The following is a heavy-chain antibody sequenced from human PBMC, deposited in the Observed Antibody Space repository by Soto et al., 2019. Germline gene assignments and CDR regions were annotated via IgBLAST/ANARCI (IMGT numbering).Heavy chain of an antibody. D-gene: IGHD5-18*01. CDR1: GGTFSSYA. Sequence: SVEVSCKASGGTFSSYAISWVRQAPGQGLEWMGGIIPIFGTANYAQKFQGRVTITADKSTSTAYMELSSLRSEDTAVYYCEADMVNVDKAMEPTYGMDVWGQGATVTVSS. V-gene: IGHV1-69*06. CDR2: IIPIFGTA. J-gene: IGHJ6*02. CDR3: EADMVNVDKAMEPTYGMDV.